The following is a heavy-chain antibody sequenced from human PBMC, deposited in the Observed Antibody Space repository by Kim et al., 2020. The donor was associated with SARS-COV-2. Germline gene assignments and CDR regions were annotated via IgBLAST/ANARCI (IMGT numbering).Heavy chain of an antibody. Sequence: VDSVKRHFTISRDTSHHSLSLQMTSLRAADTAVYYCAWPTRVYSRGMDVWGQGTTVTVSS. D-gene: IGHD4-4*01. CDR3: AWPTRVYSRGMDV. J-gene: IGHJ6*02. V-gene: IGHV3-7*03.